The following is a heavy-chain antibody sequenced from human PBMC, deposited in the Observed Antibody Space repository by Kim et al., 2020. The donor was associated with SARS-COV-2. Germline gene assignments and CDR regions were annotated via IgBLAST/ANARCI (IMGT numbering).Heavy chain of an antibody. D-gene: IGHD2-15*01. CDR3: GGVVRTSFDY. J-gene: IGHJ4*02. Sequence: GGSLRLSCAASGFTFSSYGMHWVRQAPGKGLEWVAVISYDGSNKYYADSVKGRFTISRDNSNNTLYLQMNSLRAEDTAVYYCGGVVRTSFDYWGQGTLVTVSS. V-gene: IGHV3-30*03. CDR1: GFTFSSYG. CDR2: ISYDGSNK.